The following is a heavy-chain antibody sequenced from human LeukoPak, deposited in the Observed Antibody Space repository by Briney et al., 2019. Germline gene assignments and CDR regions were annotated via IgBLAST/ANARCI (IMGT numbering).Heavy chain of an antibody. Sequence: PGGSLTLSCAASGFTFTNYGMHRVRQAPGKGLEWVAFIRFDGNNEYYADSVKGRFTISRDNSKKTLYLHMNSLRAEDTAVYYCAKGRLGDWRGSFDSSPSTNYFDYWGQGTLVTVSS. CDR1: GFTFTNYG. D-gene: IGHD3-22*01. V-gene: IGHV3-30*02. J-gene: IGHJ4*02. CDR2: IRFDGNNE. CDR3: AKGRLGDWRGSFDSSPSTNYFDY.